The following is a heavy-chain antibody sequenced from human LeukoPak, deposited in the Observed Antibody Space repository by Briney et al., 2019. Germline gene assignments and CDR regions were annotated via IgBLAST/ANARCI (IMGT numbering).Heavy chain of an antibody. CDR1: GFTFSSYS. J-gene: IGHJ4*02. CDR2: ISSSSSTI. V-gene: IGHV3-48*02. Sequence: GGSLRLSCAASGFTFSSYSMNWVRQAPGKGLEWVSYISSSSSTIYYADSVKGRFTISRDNSKNTVYLQLNNLRDEDTAVYYCAKDSERYGVLEYWGLGTLVSVSA. CDR3: AKDSERYGVLEY. D-gene: IGHD4-17*01.